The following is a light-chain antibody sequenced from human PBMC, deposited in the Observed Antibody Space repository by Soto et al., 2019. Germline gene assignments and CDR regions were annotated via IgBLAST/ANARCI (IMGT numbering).Light chain of an antibody. CDR3: LHRSIWPVS. Sequence: EIVLTQSPATLSLSPGERATLSCRASQSVRSYLAWYQHKHGQAPRLLIYDASNRATGIPARFSGSGSGTDFTLTISSLAPEDFPVYYCLHRSIWPVSFGQGTRLEIK. CDR2: DAS. V-gene: IGKV3-11*01. J-gene: IGKJ5*01. CDR1: QSVRSY.